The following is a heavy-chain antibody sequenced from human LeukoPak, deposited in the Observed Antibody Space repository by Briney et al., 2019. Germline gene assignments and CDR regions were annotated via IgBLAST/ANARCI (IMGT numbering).Heavy chain of an antibody. D-gene: IGHD2-15*01. CDR3: ARDAPLCSGGSCYMSS. V-gene: IGHV3-74*01. Sequence: GGSLRLSCAASGFTFSSYWMHWVRQAPGKGLVWVSRINSDGSSTSHADSVKGRFTISRDNAKNTLYLQMNSLRAEDTAVYYCARDAPLCSGGSCYMSSWGQGTLVTVSS. CDR1: GFTFSSYW. J-gene: IGHJ5*02. CDR2: INSDGSST.